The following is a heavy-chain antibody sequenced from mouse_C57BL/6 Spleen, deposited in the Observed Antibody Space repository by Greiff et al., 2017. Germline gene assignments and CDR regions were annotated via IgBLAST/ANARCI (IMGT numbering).Heavy chain of an antibody. CDR1: GYTFTDYY. Sequence: EVQLQQSGPELVKPGASVKISCKASGYTFTDYYMNWVKQSHGKSLEWIGDINPNNGGTSYNQKFKGKATLTVDKSSSTAYMELRSLTSEDSAVYYCGRQVGDLLLPSFAYWGQGTLVTVSA. V-gene: IGHV1-26*01. D-gene: IGHD1-1*01. J-gene: IGHJ3*01. CDR2: INPNNGGT. CDR3: GRQVGDLLLPSFAY.